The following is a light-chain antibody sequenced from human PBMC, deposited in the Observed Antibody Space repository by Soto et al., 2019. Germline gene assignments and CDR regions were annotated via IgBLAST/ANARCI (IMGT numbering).Light chain of an antibody. Sequence: EIVLTQSPGTLSLSPGERVTLSCRASQSVSSSYLAWYQQKLGQAPRLLIYGASTRAAGIPDRFSGGGSGTDFTLTISRLEPEDFAVYYCQQYGSSPWTFGLGTRVQIK. J-gene: IGKJ1*01. CDR2: GAS. CDR1: QSVSSSY. V-gene: IGKV3-20*01. CDR3: QQYGSSPWT.